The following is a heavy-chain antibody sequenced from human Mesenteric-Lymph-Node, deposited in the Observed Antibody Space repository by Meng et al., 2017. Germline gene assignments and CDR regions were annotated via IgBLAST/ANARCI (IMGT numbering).Heavy chain of an antibody. CDR2: ISSSSSYI. CDR3: ARPLYGDYPGVDY. Sequence: GESLKISCAASGFTFSSYSMNWVRQAPGKGLEWVSSISSSSSYIYYADSVKGRFTISRDNAKNSLYLQMNSLRAEDTAVYYCARPLYGDYPGVDYWGQGTLVTVSS. J-gene: IGHJ4*02. CDR1: GFTFSSYS. D-gene: IGHD4-17*01. V-gene: IGHV3-21*01.